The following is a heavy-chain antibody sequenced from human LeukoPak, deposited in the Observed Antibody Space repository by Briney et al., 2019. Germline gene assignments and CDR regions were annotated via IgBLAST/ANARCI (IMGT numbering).Heavy chain of an antibody. CDR1: GITFITYA. CDR2: ISGSGGRT. J-gene: IGHJ4*02. CDR3: AMAVIGSGWTLDY. D-gene: IGHD6-19*01. Sequence: PGGSLRLSCAASGITFITYAMSWVRQAPGKGLEWVSSISGSGGRTSYADSVQGRFTISTDNSRSTLYLELNSLRAGDAAVYFCAMAVIGSGWTLDYWGQGTLVTVS. V-gene: IGHV3-23*01.